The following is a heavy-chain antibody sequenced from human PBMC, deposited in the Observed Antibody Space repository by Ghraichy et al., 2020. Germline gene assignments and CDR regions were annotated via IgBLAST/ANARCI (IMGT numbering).Heavy chain of an antibody. V-gene: IGHV4-31*03. Sequence: SLNISCTVSGGSISSGGYDWSWIRQHPGKGVEWIGYISSSGTTYSNPSLKSRVTISVDTSKNQFSLRLTSVTAEDTAINSCASDGIVLGFDPWGQGTLVTVSS. J-gene: IGHJ5*02. CDR3: ASDGIVLGFDP. D-gene: IGHD2/OR15-2a*01. CDR1: GGSISSGGYD. CDR2: ISSSGTT.